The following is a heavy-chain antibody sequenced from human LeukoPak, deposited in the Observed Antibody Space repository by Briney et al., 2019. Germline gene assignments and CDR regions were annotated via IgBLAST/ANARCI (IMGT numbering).Heavy chain of an antibody. V-gene: IGHV1-8*03. CDR2: LNPNSGNA. Sequence: ASVKVSCKASGYIFTTYDIGWVRQATGQGLEWMGWLNPNSGNAGYAQKFQGRVTISRTTSISTAYMELSSPRSDDTAIYYCARRKFLGWFDPWGQGTLVTVSS. J-gene: IGHJ5*02. CDR3: ARRKFLGWFDP. CDR1: GYIFTTYD. D-gene: IGHD7-27*01.